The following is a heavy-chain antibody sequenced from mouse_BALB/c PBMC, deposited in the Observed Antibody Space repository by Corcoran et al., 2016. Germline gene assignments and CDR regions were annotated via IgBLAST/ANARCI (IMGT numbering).Heavy chain of an antibody. CDR1: GYSFTGSY. D-gene: IGHD1-1*01. CDR2: ISGYNGAT. J-gene: IGHJ2*01. Sequence: LVKTGASVKISCKASGYSFTGSYRHWVKQSHGKSLEWSGYISGYNGATSYNQKFKGKATFTLDTSSSPAYMQFNSLTSEDSAVYYCASVFIKNYFDYWVQGTTPTVSS. V-gene: IGHV1S34*01. CDR3: ASVFIKNYFDY.